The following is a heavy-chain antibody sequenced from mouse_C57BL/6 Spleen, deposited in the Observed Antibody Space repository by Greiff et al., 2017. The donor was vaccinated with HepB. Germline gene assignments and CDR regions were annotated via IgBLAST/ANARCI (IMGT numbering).Heavy chain of an antibody. V-gene: IGHV5-9-1*02. CDR3: TRDGGDYDRFAY. CDR1: GFTFSSYA. CDR2: ISSGGDYI. Sequence: DVMLVESGEGLVKPGGSLKLSCAASGFTFSSYAMSWVRQTPEKRLEWVAYISSGGDYIYYADTVKGRFTISRDNARNTLYLQMSSLKSEDTAMYYCTRDGGDYDRFAYWGQGTLVTVSA. D-gene: IGHD2-4*01. J-gene: IGHJ3*01.